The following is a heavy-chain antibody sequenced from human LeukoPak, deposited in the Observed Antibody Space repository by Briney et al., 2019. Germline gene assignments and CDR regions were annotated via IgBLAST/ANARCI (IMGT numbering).Heavy chain of an antibody. CDR2: IYYSGST. CDR1: GGSISSSSYY. CDR3: ARIEQSGWFDY. V-gene: IGHV4-39*07. Sequence: SETLSLTCTVSGGSISSSSYYWGWIRQPPGKGLEWIGSIYYSGSTYYNPSLKSRVTISVDTSKNQFSLKLSSVTAADTAVYYCARIEQSGWFDYWGQGTLVTVSS. D-gene: IGHD6-19*01. J-gene: IGHJ4*02.